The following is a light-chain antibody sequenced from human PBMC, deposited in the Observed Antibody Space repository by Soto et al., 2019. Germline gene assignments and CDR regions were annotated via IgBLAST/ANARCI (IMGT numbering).Light chain of an antibody. J-gene: IGLJ3*02. Sequence: QSVLPQPPSASGTPGQRVTISCSGGSSNIGSNSVNWYQQLPGTAPKLLIYTNNQRPSGVPDRFSGSKSGTSASLAISGLQSEDEADYYCAAWDDSLNGLVFGGGTKLTVL. CDR1: SSNIGSNS. CDR2: TNN. V-gene: IGLV1-44*01. CDR3: AAWDDSLNGLV.